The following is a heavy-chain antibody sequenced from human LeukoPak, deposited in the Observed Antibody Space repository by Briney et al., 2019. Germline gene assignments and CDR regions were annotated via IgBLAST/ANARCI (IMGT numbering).Heavy chain of an antibody. D-gene: IGHD3-22*01. V-gene: IGHV4-59*01. CDR3: SREGRSYYDSSGYPGAFDI. CDR1: GGSISSYY. J-gene: IGHJ3*02. Sequence: SETQSLTCTVSGGSISSYYWSWIRQPPGKGLEWIGYIYYSGSTNYNPSLKSRVTISVDTSKNQFSLKLSSVTAADTAVYYCSREGRSYYDSSGYPGAFDIWGQGTMVTVSS. CDR2: IYYSGST.